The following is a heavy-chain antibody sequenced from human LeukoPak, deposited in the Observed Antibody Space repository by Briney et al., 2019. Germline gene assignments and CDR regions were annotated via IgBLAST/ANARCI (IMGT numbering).Heavy chain of an antibody. CDR2: INPSGGYT. D-gene: IGHD6-13*01. Sequence: ASVKVSCKASGYTFTSYYMHWVRQAPGQGLEWMGTINPSGGYTSYAQKLQGRVTMTRDTSTSTVYMEMSSLRSEDTALYYCAREGGSSSWYDYWGQGTLVTDSS. CDR3: AREGGSSSWYDY. CDR1: GYTFTSYY. V-gene: IGHV1-46*04. J-gene: IGHJ4*02.